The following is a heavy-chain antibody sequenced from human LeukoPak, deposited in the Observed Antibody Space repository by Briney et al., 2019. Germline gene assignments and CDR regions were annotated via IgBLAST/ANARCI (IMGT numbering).Heavy chain of an antibody. CDR1: GGSIRTSGNY. J-gene: IGHJ4*02. CDR2: IYYSGTT. Sequence: PSQTLSLTSTVSGGSIRTSGNYWSWIRHHPGKGLEWMGCIYYSGTTYDSPPLKSRLTVSVDTSKNQFFLDLTSVTAADTAVYYCARLVYGNGWQIDYWGRGTLVTVSS. V-gene: IGHV4-31*03. CDR3: ARLVYGNGWQIDY. D-gene: IGHD2-8*01.